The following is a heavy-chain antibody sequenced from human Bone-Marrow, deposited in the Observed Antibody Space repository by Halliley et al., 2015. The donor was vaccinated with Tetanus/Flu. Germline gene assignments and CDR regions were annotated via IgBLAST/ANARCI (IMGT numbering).Heavy chain of an antibody. Sequence: KGLGWIGNIFYRGSTNYNPSPNGRVTMSLDTSESQFSLKLSSVTSADTAVYYCAGGSGWTAENWGQGTLVPVSS. CDR3: AGGSGWTAEN. CDR2: IFYRGST. D-gene: IGHD6-19*01. J-gene: IGHJ4*02. V-gene: IGHV4-59*01.